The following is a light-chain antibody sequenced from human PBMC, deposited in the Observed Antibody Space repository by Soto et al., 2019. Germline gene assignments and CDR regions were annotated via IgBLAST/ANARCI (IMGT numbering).Light chain of an antibody. CDR3: QQYNNWPLLT. J-gene: IGKJ4*01. CDR2: GAS. V-gene: IGKV3-15*01. Sequence: EIVMTQSPATLSVSPGERATLSCRASQSVSSNLAWYQQNPGQAPRLLIYGASTRATGIPARFSGSGSGTEFTLTISSLQSEDFAVYDCQQYNNWPLLTLGGGTKVEIK. CDR1: QSVSSN.